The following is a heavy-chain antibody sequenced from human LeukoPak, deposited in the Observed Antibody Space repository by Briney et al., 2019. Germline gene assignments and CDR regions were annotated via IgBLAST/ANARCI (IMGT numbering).Heavy chain of an antibody. Sequence: GASVKVSCKASGYTFTSYYMHWVRQAPGQGLEWMGIINPSGGSTSYAQKFQGRVTMTRDTSTSTVYMELSSLRSEDTAVYYCARDLIPSYSSGWYWVYGMDVWGQGTTVTVSS. CDR3: ARDLIPSYSSGWYWVYGMDV. CDR2: INPSGGST. J-gene: IGHJ6*02. CDR1: GYTFTSYY. V-gene: IGHV1-46*01. D-gene: IGHD6-19*01.